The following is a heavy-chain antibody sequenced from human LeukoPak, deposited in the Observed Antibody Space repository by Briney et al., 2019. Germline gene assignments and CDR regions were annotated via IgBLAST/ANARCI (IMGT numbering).Heavy chain of an antibody. CDR2: IYYSGST. J-gene: IGHJ4*02. CDR3: ARDLYSYNLDAEY. Sequence: PSETLSLTCTVSGGSISSYYWSWIRQPPGKGLEWIGYIYYSGSTNYNPSLKSRVTILVDTSKDQFSLNLSSVTAADTAVYYCARDLYSYNLDAEYWGQGTLVTVSS. D-gene: IGHD5-18*01. V-gene: IGHV4-59*12. CDR1: GGSISSYY.